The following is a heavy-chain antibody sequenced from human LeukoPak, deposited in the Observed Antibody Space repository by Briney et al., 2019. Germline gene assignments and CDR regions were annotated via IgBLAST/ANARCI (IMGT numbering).Heavy chain of an antibody. CDR1: GFRFSSYA. V-gene: IGHV3-23*01. J-gene: IGHJ4*02. CDR3: VKGGQNYDFWRFDY. Sequence: GGSLRLSCGASGFRFSSYAMSWVRQAPGKGLEWVSSISGSGGSTYYTDSVKGRFAISRDDSKSTLYLQMNSLGTDDTALYYCVKGGQNYDFWRFDYWGQGTLVTASS. D-gene: IGHD3-3*01. CDR2: ISGSGGST.